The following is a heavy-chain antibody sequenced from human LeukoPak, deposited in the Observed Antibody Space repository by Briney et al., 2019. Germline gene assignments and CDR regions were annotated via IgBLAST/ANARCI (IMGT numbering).Heavy chain of an antibody. Sequence: PGGSLRLSCAASGFTFDDYAMHWVRQAPGKGPEWVSLISGDGGSTYYADSVRGRFTISRDNSKNSLYLQMDSLRTEDTAFYYCAKEIDTLGTNAFDIWGQGTMVTVSS. V-gene: IGHV3-43*02. J-gene: IGHJ3*02. D-gene: IGHD2-15*01. CDR1: GFTFDDYA. CDR3: AKEIDTLGTNAFDI. CDR2: ISGDGGST.